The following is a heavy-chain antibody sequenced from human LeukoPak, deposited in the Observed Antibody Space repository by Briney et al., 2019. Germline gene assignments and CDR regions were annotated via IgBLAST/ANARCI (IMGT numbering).Heavy chain of an antibody. J-gene: IGHJ4*02. CDR3: AKRPSYYYDSSALSYYFDY. D-gene: IGHD3-22*01. CDR2: FSGSGGST. Sequence: GASLRLSCAASGFTFSSYAMSWVRQAPGKGLELVSAFSGSGGSTYYADSVKGRFTISRYNSKNTLNMQMNSLSAEDTAVYYCAKRPSYYYDSSALSYYFDYWGQRTLVTVS. CDR1: GFTFSSYA. V-gene: IGHV3-23*01.